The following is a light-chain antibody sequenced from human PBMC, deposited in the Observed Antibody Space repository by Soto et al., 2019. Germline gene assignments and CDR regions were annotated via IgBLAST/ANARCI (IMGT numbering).Light chain of an antibody. CDR1: QGISNY. CDR3: QKYNSAPPAIT. V-gene: IGKV1-27*01. J-gene: IGKJ3*01. Sequence: DIQMTQSPSSLSASVGDRVTITCRASQGISNYLAWYQQKPGKVPKLLIYAASTLQSGVPSRFSGSGSGTDFTLTISSLQPEDVATYYCQKYNSAPPAITSGPGTKVDIK. CDR2: AAS.